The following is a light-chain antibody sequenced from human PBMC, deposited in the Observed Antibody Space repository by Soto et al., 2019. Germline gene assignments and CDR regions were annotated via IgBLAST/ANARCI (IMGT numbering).Light chain of an antibody. CDR3: CSYASGYV. CDR1: SSDVGDSSL. CDR2: EVT. Sequence: SALTQPASVSASPGQSVTISCTGTSSDVGDSSLVSWYQQHPGKAPKLMIYEVTKRPSGVSNRFSGSKSGNTASLTISGLQAEDEADYYCCSYASGYVFGTGTKLTVL. V-gene: IGLV2-23*02. J-gene: IGLJ1*01.